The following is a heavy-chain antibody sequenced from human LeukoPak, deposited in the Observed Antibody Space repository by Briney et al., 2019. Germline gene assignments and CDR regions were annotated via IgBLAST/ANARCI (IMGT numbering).Heavy chain of an antibody. CDR2: IYYSGST. V-gene: IGHV4-59*12. Sequence: SETLSLTCTVSGGSISSYYWSWIRQPPGKGLEWIGCIYYSGSTNYNPSLKSRVTISVDTSKNQFSLKLSSVTAADTAVYYCARFEDNWFDPWGQGTLVTVSS. J-gene: IGHJ5*02. CDR1: GGSISSYY. CDR3: ARFEDNWFDP.